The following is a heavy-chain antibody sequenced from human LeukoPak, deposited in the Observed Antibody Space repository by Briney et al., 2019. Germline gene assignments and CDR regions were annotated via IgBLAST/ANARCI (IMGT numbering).Heavy chain of an antibody. Sequence: ASVKVSCKASGYTLTGYYMHWVRQAPGQGLEWMGWINPNSGGTNYAQKFQGRVTMTRDTSTSTAYMVLSRLGSDDTAVYYCARDGASGYLADYWGQGTLVTVSS. CDR1: GYTLTGYY. CDR3: ARDGASGYLADY. CDR2: INPNSGGT. J-gene: IGHJ4*02. D-gene: IGHD3-3*01. V-gene: IGHV1-2*02.